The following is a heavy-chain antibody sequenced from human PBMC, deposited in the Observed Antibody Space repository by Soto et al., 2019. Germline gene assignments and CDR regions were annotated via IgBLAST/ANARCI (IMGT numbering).Heavy chain of an antibody. CDR1: GYAFTGYY. J-gene: IGHJ6*02. D-gene: IGHD2-15*01. V-gene: IGHV1-2*04. CDR3: ARGRCSGGSCLYYYYGMDV. Sequence: ASVKVSCKASGYAFTGYYMHWVRQAPGEGLEWMGWINPNSGGTNYAQKFQGWVTMTRDTSISTAYMELSRLRSDDTAVYYCARGRCSGGSCLYYYYGMDVWGQGTTVTVSS. CDR2: INPNSGGT.